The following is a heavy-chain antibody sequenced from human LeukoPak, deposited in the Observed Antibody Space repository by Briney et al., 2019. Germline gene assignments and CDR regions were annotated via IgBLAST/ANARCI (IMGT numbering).Heavy chain of an antibody. CDR2: INAGNGNT. CDR1: GGTFSSYA. D-gene: IGHD3-3*01. Sequence: ASVKVSCKASGGTFSSYAISWVRQAPGQRLEWMGWINAGNGNTKYSQKFQGRVTITRDTSASTAYMELSSLRSDDTAVYYCARDAGVLRFLEWLSPDAFDIWGQGTMVTVSS. CDR3: ARDAGVLRFLEWLSPDAFDI. J-gene: IGHJ3*02. V-gene: IGHV1-3*01.